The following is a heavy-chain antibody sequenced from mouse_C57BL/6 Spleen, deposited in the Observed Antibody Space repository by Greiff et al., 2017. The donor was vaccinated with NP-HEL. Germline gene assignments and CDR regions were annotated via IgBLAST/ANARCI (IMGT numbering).Heavy chain of an antibody. CDR2: INYDGSST. CDR1: GFTFSDYY. CDR3: ARVDPYGNYGAMDY. V-gene: IGHV5-16*01. J-gene: IGHJ4*01. D-gene: IGHD2-1*01. Sequence: EVMLVESEGGLVQPGSSMKLSCTASGFTFSDYYMAWVRQVPEKGLEWVANINYDGSSTYYLDSLKSRFILSRDNAKNILYLQMSSLKSEDTAAYYCARVDPYGNYGAMDYWGQGTSVTVSS.